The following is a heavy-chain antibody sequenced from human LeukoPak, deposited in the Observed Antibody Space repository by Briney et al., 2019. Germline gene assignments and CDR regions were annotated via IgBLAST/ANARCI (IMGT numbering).Heavy chain of an antibody. J-gene: IGHJ4*02. CDR2: ISSSSYI. D-gene: IGHD6-13*01. V-gene: IGHV3-21*01. Sequence: GGSLRLSCAASGFTFGSYSMNWVRQAPGKGLEWVSSISSSSYIYYADSVKGRFTISRDNAKNSLYLQMNSLRAEDTAVYYCARVGAAAADYWGQGTLVTVSS. CDR1: GFTFGSYS. CDR3: ARVGAAAADY.